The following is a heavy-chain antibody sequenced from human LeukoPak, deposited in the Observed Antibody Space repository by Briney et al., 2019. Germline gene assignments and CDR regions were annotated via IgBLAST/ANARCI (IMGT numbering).Heavy chain of an antibody. J-gene: IGHJ4*02. CDR2: IYYSGST. CDR3: ARDGSGYGRPFDY. CDR1: GGSISSGGYY. V-gene: IGHV4-31*03. D-gene: IGHD5-12*01. Sequence: SQTLSLTCTVSGGSISSGGYYWSWIRQHPGKGLEWIGYIYYSGSTYYNPSLKSRVTISVDTSKNQFSLKLSSVTAADTAVYYCARDGSGYGRPFDYWGQGTLVTVSS.